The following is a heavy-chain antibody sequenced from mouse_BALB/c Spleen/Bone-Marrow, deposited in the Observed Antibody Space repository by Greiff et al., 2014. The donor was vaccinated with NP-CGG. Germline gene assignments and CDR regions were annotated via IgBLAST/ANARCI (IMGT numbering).Heavy chain of an antibody. D-gene: IGHD1-2*01. CDR2: IYPSDSYT. CDR3: TTSSTTATAY. Sequence: QVQLQQSGAELVRPGASVKLSCKASGYTFTSYWINWVKQRPGQGLEWIGNIYPSDSYTNYNQKFKDKATLTVDKSSSTAYMQLSSPTSEDSAAYYCTTSSTTATAYWGQGTLVTVSA. CDR1: GYTFTSYW. V-gene: IGHV1-69*02. J-gene: IGHJ3*01.